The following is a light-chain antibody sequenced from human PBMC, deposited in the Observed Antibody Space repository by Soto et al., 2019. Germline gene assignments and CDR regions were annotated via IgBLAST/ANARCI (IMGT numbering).Light chain of an antibody. CDR2: DAS. CDR1: QSISSW. CDR3: QQYHNYSPWA. Sequence: DIQMTQSPSTLSASVGDRVTITCRASQSISSWLAWYQQKPGKAPKLLIFDASSLESGVPSRFSGSGSGTEFTLTINSLQPDDFATYYCQQYHNYSPWAFGQGTKLDIK. J-gene: IGKJ1*01. V-gene: IGKV1-5*01.